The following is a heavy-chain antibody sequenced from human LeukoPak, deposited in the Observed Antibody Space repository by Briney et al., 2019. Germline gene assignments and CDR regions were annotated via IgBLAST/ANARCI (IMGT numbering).Heavy chain of an antibody. CDR3: ARAPLTVNDAFGI. CDR2: IFSNEST. V-gene: IGHV4-4*07. CDR1: GGSISSYY. D-gene: IGHD4-11*01. Sequence: KPSETLSLTCTVSGGSISSYYWSWIRQPAGKGLEWIGRIFSNESTNYNPSLKGRVTMSLDTSKSQFSLRLSSVTAADTAVYYCARAPLTVNDAFGIWGQGTMVTVSS. J-gene: IGHJ3*02.